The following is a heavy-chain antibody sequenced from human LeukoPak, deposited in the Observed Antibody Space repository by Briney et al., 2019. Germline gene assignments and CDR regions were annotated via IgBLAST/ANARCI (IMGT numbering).Heavy chain of an antibody. Sequence: SETLSLTCAVYGGSFSAYYWNWFRQPPGKGLEWVGEINHGGSTNYNPSLKSRVTILVDTSKNQFSLKLSSVTAADTAVYYCARGGPPGDYGDYGWFDPWGQRTLVTVSS. J-gene: IGHJ5*02. CDR2: INHGGST. V-gene: IGHV4-34*01. CDR3: ARGGPPGDYGDYGWFDP. D-gene: IGHD4-17*01. CDR1: GGSFSAYY.